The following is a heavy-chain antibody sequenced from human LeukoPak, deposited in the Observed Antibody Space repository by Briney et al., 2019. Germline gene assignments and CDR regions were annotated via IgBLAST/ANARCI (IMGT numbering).Heavy chain of an antibody. Sequence: SETLSLTCTASGGSISSYYWSWIRQPPGKGLEWIGYIYYSGSTNYNPSLKSQVTISVDTSKNQFSLKLSSVTAADTAVYYCARGAYSGYDWGFDYWGQGTLVTVSS. V-gene: IGHV4-59*01. D-gene: IGHD5-12*01. CDR3: ARGAYSGYDWGFDY. CDR2: IYYSGST. J-gene: IGHJ4*02. CDR1: GGSISSYY.